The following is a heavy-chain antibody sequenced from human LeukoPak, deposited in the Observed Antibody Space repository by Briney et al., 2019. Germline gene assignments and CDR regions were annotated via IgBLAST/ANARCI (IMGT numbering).Heavy chain of an antibody. CDR2: INPNSGGA. Sequence: ASVKVSCKAAGYTFTGYYMHWVRQAPGQGLEWMGWINPNSGGANYAQKFQGRVTMTRDTSISTAYMDLSSLRSDDTAVYYCARGSDYGDYWFDHWGQGTLVTVSS. CDR1: GYTFTGYY. V-gene: IGHV1-2*02. CDR3: ARGSDYGDYWFDH. J-gene: IGHJ5*02. D-gene: IGHD4-17*01.